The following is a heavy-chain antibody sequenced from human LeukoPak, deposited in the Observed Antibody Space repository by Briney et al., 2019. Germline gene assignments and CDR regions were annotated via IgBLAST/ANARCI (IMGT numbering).Heavy chain of an antibody. CDR2: IYYSGST. D-gene: IGHD3-16*02. V-gene: IGHV4-39*01. Sequence: SETLSLTCTVSGGSISSSSYYWGWIRQPPGKGLEWIGSIYYSGSTYYNPSLKSRVTISVDTSKNQFSLKLSSVTAADTAVYYCARRGSGVWGSYPPYFDYWGQGTLVTVSS. CDR3: ARRGSGVWGSYPPYFDY. CDR1: GGSISSSSYY. J-gene: IGHJ4*02.